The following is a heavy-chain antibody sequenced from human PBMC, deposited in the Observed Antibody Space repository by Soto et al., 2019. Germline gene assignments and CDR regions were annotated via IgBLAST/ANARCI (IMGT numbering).Heavy chain of an antibody. CDR1: GYTFTSYA. D-gene: IGHD1-20*01. Sequence: ASVKVSCKAPGYTFTSYAMHWVRQAPGQRLEWMGWINAGNGNTKYSQKFQGRVTITRDTSASTAYMELSSLRSEDTAVYYCARGITLPTPLDYWGHGALVTVSS. CDR2: INAGNGNT. V-gene: IGHV1-3*01. CDR3: ARGITLPTPLDY. J-gene: IGHJ4*01.